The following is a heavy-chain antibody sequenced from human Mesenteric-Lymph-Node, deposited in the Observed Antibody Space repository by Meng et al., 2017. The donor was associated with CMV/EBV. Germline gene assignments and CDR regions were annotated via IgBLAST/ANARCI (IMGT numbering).Heavy chain of an antibody. Sequence: GGSLRLSCKASGYSFTNYWIGWVRQMPGKGLEWMGIIYPGNSDTRYSPSFQGQVTISAAKSISTAYRQWSSLKASDTAMYYCARRGSGVVPAAIHGDAFDIWGQGTMVTVSS. D-gene: IGHD2-2*02. CDR1: GYSFTNYW. V-gene: IGHV5-51*01. CDR2: IYPGNSDT. J-gene: IGHJ3*02. CDR3: ARRGSGVVPAAIHGDAFDI.